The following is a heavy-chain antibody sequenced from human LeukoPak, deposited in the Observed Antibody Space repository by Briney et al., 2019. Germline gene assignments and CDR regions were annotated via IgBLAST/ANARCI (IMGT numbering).Heavy chain of an antibody. CDR1: GFTFSSYG. Sequence: PGGSLRLSCAASGFTFSSYGMHWVRQAPGKGLEWVAVISYDGSNKYYADSVKGRFTISRDNSKNTLYLQMNSLRAEDTAVYYCAKDPLSSSWIFGAFDIWGQGTMVTVSS. CDR2: ISYDGSNK. D-gene: IGHD6-13*01. V-gene: IGHV3-30*18. CDR3: AKDPLSSSWIFGAFDI. J-gene: IGHJ3*02.